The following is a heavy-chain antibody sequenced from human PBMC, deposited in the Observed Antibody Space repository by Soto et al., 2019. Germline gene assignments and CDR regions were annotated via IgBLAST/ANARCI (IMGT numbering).Heavy chain of an antibody. CDR1: GGSISSFY. Sequence: PSETLSVTCTVAGGSISSFYWSWIRQPPGKGLEWIGYIYYSGSTNYNPSLKSRVTISVDTSKNQFSLKLSSVTAADTAVYYCARRYGVYFDYWGQGTLVTVSS. V-gene: IGHV4-59*08. J-gene: IGHJ4*02. CDR3: ARRYGVYFDY. CDR2: IYYSGST. D-gene: IGHD4-17*01.